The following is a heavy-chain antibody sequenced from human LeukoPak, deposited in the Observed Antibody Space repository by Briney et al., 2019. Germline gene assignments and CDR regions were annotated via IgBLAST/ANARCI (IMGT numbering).Heavy chain of an antibody. J-gene: IGHJ5*02. CDR2: ITGDSNYI. Sequence: PGGSLRLSCAASGFTFTTYPMNWVRQAPGQGLDWVSSITGDSNYIFYADSVKGRFTVSRDNAKSSLYLHMNSLGAEDTALYYCVREDTESFDVWGLGALVTVSS. V-gene: IGHV3-21*01. CDR1: GFTFTTYP. D-gene: IGHD5-18*01. CDR3: VREDTESFDV.